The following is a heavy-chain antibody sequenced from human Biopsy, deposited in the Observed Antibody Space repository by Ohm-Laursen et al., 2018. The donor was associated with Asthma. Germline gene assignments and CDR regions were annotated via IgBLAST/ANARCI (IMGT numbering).Heavy chain of an antibody. CDR2: VTYDGISQ. CDR3: ARERAVVLGSYNGMDV. J-gene: IGHJ6*02. D-gene: IGHD2-15*01. Sequence: SLRLSCTAPGFTFSNYGMHWVRQVAGKGLDWVAVVTYDGISQYYAESVKGRFTISRDNSRNTLNLQMNSVRPEDTAVYFCARERAVVLGSYNGMDVWGPGTTVSVAS. V-gene: IGHV3-30*03. CDR1: GFTFSNYG.